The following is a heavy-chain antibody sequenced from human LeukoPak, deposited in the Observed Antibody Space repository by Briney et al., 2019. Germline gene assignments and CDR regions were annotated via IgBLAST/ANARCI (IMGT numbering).Heavy chain of an antibody. CDR2: ISSGSDYI. J-gene: IGHJ4*02. CDR1: RFTFTNYN. Sequence: GGSLRLSCAASRFTFTNYNMTWVRQAPGRGLEWVSSISSGSDYIYYADSVKGRFTISRDNAENSLYLQMNSLKTEDTAVYYCTTDQAVAVNFDYWGQGTLVTVSS. CDR3: TTDQAVAVNFDY. V-gene: IGHV3-21*03. D-gene: IGHD6-19*01.